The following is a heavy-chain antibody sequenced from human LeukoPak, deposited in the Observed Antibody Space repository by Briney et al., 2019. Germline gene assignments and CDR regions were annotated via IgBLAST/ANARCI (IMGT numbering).Heavy chain of an antibody. D-gene: IGHD6-19*01. V-gene: IGHV4-39*02. CDR2: IYYSGNT. CDR3: AKDKYSSGWPIFYFDY. CDR1: GVSISSSNSY. Sequence: PSETLSLTCTVSGVSISSSNSYWGWIRQPPGKGLEWIGSIYYSGNTYYNASLKSQVSISIDTSKNQFSLKLTSVTAADTAVYYCAKDKYSSGWPIFYFDYWGQGTLVTVSS. J-gene: IGHJ4*02.